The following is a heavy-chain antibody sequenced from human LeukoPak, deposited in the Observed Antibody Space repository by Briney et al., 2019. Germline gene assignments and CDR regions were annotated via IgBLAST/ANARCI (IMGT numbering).Heavy chain of an antibody. D-gene: IGHD3-10*01. J-gene: IGHJ4*02. CDR3: ARWSYVSGTWFLDY. Sequence: GKSLRLSCEATAXTFSGYWMSWIHKAPGKGLECVADINEDGTTIYYVDSVKGRFTISRDNAKNSLSLQLNTLRGGDTAVYYCARWSYVSGTWFLDYWGQGTLVTVSS. V-gene: IGHV3-7*05. CDR2: INEDGTTI. CDR1: AXTFSGYW.